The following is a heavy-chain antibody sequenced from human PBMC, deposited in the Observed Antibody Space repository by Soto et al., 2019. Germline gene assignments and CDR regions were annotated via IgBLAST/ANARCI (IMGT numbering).Heavy chain of an antibody. J-gene: IGHJ4*02. Sequence: QVQLVQSGAEVKKPGASVKVSCKASGYTFTSYGISWVRQAPGQGLEWMGWISAYNGNTTYAQKLQGRVTMTTDTTTSTADMELRSLRSDDTAVYYCARADFGVVIIQDYWGQGTLVTVSS. CDR2: ISAYNGNT. CDR3: ARADFGVVIIQDY. D-gene: IGHD3-3*01. CDR1: GYTFTSYG. V-gene: IGHV1-18*01.